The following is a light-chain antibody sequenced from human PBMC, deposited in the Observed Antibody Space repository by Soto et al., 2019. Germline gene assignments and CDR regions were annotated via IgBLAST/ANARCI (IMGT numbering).Light chain of an antibody. V-gene: IGLV1-51*02. J-gene: IGLJ3*02. Sequence: QSVLTQPPSVSAAPGQKVTISCSGSSSNIGNNYVSWYQQLPGTAPKLLISENNQRPSGIPDRFPGSKSGTSATLDITGLQTGDEADYYCGTWDSSLSAGVFGGGTKLTVL. CDR1: SSNIGNNY. CDR2: ENN. CDR3: GTWDSSLSAGV.